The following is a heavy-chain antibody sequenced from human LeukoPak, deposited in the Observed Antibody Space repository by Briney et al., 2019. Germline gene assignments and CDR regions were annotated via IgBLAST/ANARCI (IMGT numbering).Heavy chain of an antibody. D-gene: IGHD3-22*01. V-gene: IGHV3-48*04. CDR1: GFKLIGYS. CDR3: AKEGDNTGYRYFDD. Sequence: PGGSLRLSRAASGFKLIGYSMNWVRQAPGKGLEWVSYINSSSGTIIYADSVKGRFTISRDNAKNSLYLQMNSLRAEDTAVYYCAKEGDNTGYRYFDDWGQGTLVTVSS. CDR2: INSSSGTI. J-gene: IGHJ4*02.